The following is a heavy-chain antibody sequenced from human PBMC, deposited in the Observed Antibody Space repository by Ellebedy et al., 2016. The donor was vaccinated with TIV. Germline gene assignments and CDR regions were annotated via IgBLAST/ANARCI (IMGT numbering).Heavy chain of an antibody. J-gene: IGHJ4*02. D-gene: IGHD1-1*01. V-gene: IGHV3-53*01. Sequence: GESLKISCVVSGFTVHNNYMSWVRQAPGKGLEWVSVIYSGGSIYYADSVRGRFTISRDSSKNTVYLQMNSLRGEDTAVYYCARRDRVVGTDYWGQGTMVTVSS. CDR2: IYSGGSI. CDR1: GFTVHNNY. CDR3: ARRDRVVGTDY.